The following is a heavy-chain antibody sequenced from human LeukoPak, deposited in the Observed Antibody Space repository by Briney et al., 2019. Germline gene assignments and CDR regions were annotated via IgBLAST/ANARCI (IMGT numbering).Heavy chain of an antibody. CDR3: ARERRLQGA. Sequence: ASVKVSCKASGCIFSNYYRQWVRQAPGQGLEWMGLINPKSGGTNYAQKFQGRVTMTRNTFISTAYMELSRLTSDDTAVYYCARERRLQGAWGQGTLVTVSS. CDR2: INPKSGGT. CDR1: GCIFSNYY. V-gene: IGHV1-2*02. D-gene: IGHD5-24*01. J-gene: IGHJ5*02.